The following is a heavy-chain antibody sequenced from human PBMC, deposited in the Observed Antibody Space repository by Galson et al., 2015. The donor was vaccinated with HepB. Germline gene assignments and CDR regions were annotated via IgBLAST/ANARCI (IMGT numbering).Heavy chain of an antibody. D-gene: IGHD6-13*01. Sequence: SVKVSCKASGYTFTNYGISWVRQAPGQGLEWMGWISAYNGNTNYAQKLQGRVTMTTDTSTSTAYMELRSLRSDDTAVYYCARDGLSIAAAGTLDYWGQGTLVTVSS. CDR2: ISAYNGNT. CDR3: ARDGLSIAAAGTLDY. J-gene: IGHJ4*02. CDR1: GYTFTNYG. V-gene: IGHV1-18*04.